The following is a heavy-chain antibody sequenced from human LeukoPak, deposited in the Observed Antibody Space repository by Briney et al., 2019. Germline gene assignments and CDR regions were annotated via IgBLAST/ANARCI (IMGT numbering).Heavy chain of an antibody. CDR1: GFTFSNYA. J-gene: IGHJ3*02. D-gene: IGHD4-17*01. CDR3: ARERGDYNDADAFDI. V-gene: IGHV3-23*01. CDR2: ISGTGGST. Sequence: GGSLRLSCAASGFTFSNYAMSWVRQAPGKGLEWVSSISGTGGSTYYADSVKGRFTISRDNSNNTLFLQMNSLRAEDTAVYYCARERGDYNDADAFDIWGQGTMVTVSS.